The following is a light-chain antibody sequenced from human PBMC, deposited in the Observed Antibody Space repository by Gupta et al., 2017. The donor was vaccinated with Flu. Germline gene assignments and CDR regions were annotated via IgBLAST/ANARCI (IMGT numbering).Light chain of an antibody. Sequence: MQMRNSPSDVSASVVDRVTITFRASEIISRYLDWYQQKPGKAPKLLIYAASRLQSGVPSRFSGSGSGTEFTLTISSRQPEDFATYDCQQRYNTPWTFGQGTKVEIK. CDR3: QQRYNTPWT. CDR1: EIISRY. CDR2: AAS. J-gene: IGKJ1*01. V-gene: IGKV1-39*01.